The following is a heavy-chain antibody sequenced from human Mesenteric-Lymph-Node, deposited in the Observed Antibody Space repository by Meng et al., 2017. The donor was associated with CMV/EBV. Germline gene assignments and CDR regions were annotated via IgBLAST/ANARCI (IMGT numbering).Heavy chain of an antibody. D-gene: IGHD4-23*01. CDR1: GFNFRTYT. J-gene: IGHJ4*02. Sequence: CVVSGFNFRTYTMNWVRQAPGKGLEWVSSISSGTSYIYYAESLKGRSTVSRDNANNSLFLLMDSLRVEDTAVYFCARAGAVVGEFDFWGQGTLVTVSS. CDR3: ARAGAVVGEFDF. V-gene: IGHV3-21*06. CDR2: ISSGTSYI.